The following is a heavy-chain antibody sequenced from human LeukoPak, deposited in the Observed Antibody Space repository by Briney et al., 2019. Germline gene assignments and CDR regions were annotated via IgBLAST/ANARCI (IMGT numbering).Heavy chain of an antibody. CDR3: ARDPPKYYYDSSGYENYFDY. Sequence: SVKVSCKASGGTFSSYAISWVRQAPGQGLEWMGRIIPILGIANYAQKFQGRVTITADKSTSTAYMELSSLRSEDTAVYYCARDPPKYYYDSSGYENYFDYWGQGTPVTVSS. D-gene: IGHD3-22*01. CDR2: IIPILGIA. V-gene: IGHV1-69*04. J-gene: IGHJ4*02. CDR1: GGTFSSYA.